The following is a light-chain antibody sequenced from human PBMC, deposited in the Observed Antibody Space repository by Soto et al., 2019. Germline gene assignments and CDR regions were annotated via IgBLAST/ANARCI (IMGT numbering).Light chain of an antibody. CDR2: DVS. J-gene: IGLJ1*01. Sequence: QSVLTQPRSVSGSPGQSVTISCTGTSNDVGGYDYVSWYQQHPGKAPKLIIYDVSKRPSGVPDRFSGSKSGNTASLTISGLQAEDEADYYCCSYAGTYSYVFGTETKVTVL. CDR1: SNDVGGYDY. V-gene: IGLV2-11*01. CDR3: CSYAGTYSYV.